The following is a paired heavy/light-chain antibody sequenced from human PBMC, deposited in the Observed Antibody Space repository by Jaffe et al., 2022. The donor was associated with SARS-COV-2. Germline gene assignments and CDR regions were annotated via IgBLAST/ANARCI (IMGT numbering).Light chain of an antibody. J-gene: IGLJ3*02. CDR3: SSYSRSSTRV. CDR2: DVI. CDR1: SSDVGGYNY. V-gene: IGLV2-14*01. Sequence: QSALTQPASVSGSPGQSITISCTGSSSDVGGYNYVSWYQQHPGRAPKLMIFDVINRPSGVSNRFSGSKSGNTASLTISGLQAEDEADYYCSSYSRSSTRVFGGGTKLTVL.
Heavy chain of an antibody. D-gene: IGHD3-9*01. Sequence: QVQLQESGPGLVKPSETLSLTCTVSGYSISSDNYWSWIRQPPGKGLEWVGNVYHSGTNYYNPSLKSRVTISLDTSKNQFSLKLTYVTAADTAVYYCVRDSRSSVTGYYNTYYYMDVWGKGTTVTVS. V-gene: IGHV4-38-2*02. CDR3: VRDSRSSVTGYYNTYYYMDV. J-gene: IGHJ6*03. CDR2: VYHSGTN. CDR1: GYSISSDNY.